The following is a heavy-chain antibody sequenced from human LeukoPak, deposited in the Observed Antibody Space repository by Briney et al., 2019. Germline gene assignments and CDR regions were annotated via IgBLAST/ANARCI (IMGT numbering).Heavy chain of an antibody. CDR2: MNPNSGNT. D-gene: IGHD6-19*01. J-gene: IGHJ4*02. Sequence: ASVKVSCKASGYTFTSYDINWVRQATGQGLEWMGWMNPNSGNTGYAQKFQGRVTMTRNTSISTAYMELSSLRSEDTAVYYCARGGSGLYNRRKSFDYWGQGTLVTVSS. CDR1: GYTFTSYD. V-gene: IGHV1-8*01. CDR3: ARGGSGLYNRRKSFDY.